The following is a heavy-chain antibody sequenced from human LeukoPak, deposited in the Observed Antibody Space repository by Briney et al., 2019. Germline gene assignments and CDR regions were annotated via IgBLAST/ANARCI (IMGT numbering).Heavy chain of an antibody. CDR3: ARGGPYYYDSSGYPHDAFDI. CDR1: GYSFTSYW. V-gene: IGHV5-51*01. CDR2: IYPGGSDT. Sequence: GESLKISCKGSGYSFTSYWIGWVRQMPGKGLEWMGIIYPGGSDTRYSPSFQGQVTISADKSISTAYLQWSSLKASDTAMYYCARGGPYYYDSSGYPHDAFDIWGQGTMDTVSS. D-gene: IGHD3-22*01. J-gene: IGHJ3*02.